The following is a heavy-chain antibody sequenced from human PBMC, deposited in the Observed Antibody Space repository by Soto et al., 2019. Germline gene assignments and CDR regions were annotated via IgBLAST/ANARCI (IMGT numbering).Heavy chain of an antibody. V-gene: IGHV1-69*13. J-gene: IGHJ3*01. CDR3: LTAYPPYSSASYCDDIVT. CDR1: GGTFSSYD. D-gene: IGHD6-19*01. CDR2: IIPIIGNA. Sequence: SSVKASCKASGGTFSSYDISWVRQAPGGGIEGTGGIIPIIGNATYAQKFQGRLTITADESTSTAYLELSRLRSEDTAVYYCLTAYPPYSSASYCDDIVTRGQGTMVTV.